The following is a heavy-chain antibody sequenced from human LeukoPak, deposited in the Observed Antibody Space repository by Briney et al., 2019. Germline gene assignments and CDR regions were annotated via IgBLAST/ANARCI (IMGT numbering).Heavy chain of an antibody. V-gene: IGHV3-66*01. J-gene: IGHJ4*02. Sequence: GGSLRLSCAASGFTFSSYWMNWVRQAPGKGLEWVSVIYSGGTTYYSDSVKGRFTISRDNSKNTLYLQMNSLRAEDTAVYYCARDKTSCYGIDCWGQGTLVTVSS. CDR2: IYSGGTT. CDR1: GFTFSSYW. CDR3: ARDKTSCYGIDC. D-gene: IGHD5-12*01.